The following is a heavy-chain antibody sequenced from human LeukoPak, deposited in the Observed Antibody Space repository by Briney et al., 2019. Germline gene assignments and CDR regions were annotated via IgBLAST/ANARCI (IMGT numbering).Heavy chain of an antibody. CDR1: GFTFSSYA. CDR2: ISYDGSNK. D-gene: IGHD3-22*01. V-gene: IGHV3-30-3*01. Sequence: GGSLRLSCAASGFTFSSYAMHWVRQAPGKGLEWVAVISYDGSNKYYADSVKGRFTISRDNSKNTLYLQMNSLRAEDTAVYYCAKEGDSSGSPFHFDSWGQGTLVTVSS. CDR3: AKEGDSSGSPFHFDS. J-gene: IGHJ4*02.